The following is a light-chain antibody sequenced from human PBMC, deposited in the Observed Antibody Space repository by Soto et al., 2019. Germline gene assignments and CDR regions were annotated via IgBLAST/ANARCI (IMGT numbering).Light chain of an antibody. CDR3: QQYGSSPNT. J-gene: IGKJ5*01. Sequence: EIVLTQSPGTLSLSPGERATLSCRASQSVSSSYLAWYQQKPGQAPRLLIYGVSSRATGIPDRFSGSGSGTDFTLTISRLEPEDFAVYYSQQYGSSPNTFGQGTRLEIK. V-gene: IGKV3-20*01. CDR2: GVS. CDR1: QSVSSSY.